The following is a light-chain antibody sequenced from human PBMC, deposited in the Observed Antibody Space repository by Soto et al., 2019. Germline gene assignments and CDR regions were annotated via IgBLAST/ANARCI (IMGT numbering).Light chain of an antibody. CDR2: GAS. CDR3: QQYNTWPRT. V-gene: IGKV3-15*01. CDR1: QNIKDY. J-gene: IGKJ1*01. Sequence: EIAMTQSPATLSMSPGERATLSCKASQNIKDYLAWFQQKPGQAPRLLIYGASTRATAIPAIFSGSGSGTELTLSISSLQSADFAVYYCQQYNTWPRTFGQGTKVETK.